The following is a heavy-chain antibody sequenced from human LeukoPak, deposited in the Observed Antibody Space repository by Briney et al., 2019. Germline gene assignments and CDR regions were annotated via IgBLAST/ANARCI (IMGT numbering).Heavy chain of an antibody. V-gene: IGHV3-30-3*01. CDR1: GFTFSSYA. D-gene: IGHD4-11*01. CDR3: AREPGNDYSDYYGMDV. Sequence: PGGSLRLSCAASGFTFSSYAMHWVRQAPGKGLEWVAVISYDGSNKYYADSVKGRFTISRDNSKNTLYLQMNSLRAEDTAVYYCAREPGNDYSDYYGMDVWGQGTTVTVSS. J-gene: IGHJ6*02. CDR2: ISYDGSNK.